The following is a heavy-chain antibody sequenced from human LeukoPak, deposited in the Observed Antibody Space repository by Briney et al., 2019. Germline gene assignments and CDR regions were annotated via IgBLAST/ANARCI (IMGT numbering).Heavy chain of an antibody. D-gene: IGHD2-15*01. J-gene: IGHJ4*02. V-gene: IGHV1-2*02. CDR2: INPNSGGT. CDR1: GYTFTGYY. Sequence: ASVKVSCKASGYTFTGYYMHWERQAPGQGLEWMGWINPNSGGTNYAQKFQGRVTMTRDTSISTAYMELSRLRSDDTAVYYCAWESYCSGGSCYSIDYWGQGTLVTVSS. CDR3: AWESYCSGGSCYSIDY.